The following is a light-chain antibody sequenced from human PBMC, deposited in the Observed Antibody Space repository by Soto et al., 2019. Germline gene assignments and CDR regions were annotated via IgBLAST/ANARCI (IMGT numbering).Light chain of an antibody. CDR1: QSVSSY. CDR2: DAS. Sequence: EIVLTQSPATLSLSPGARATLSCRASQSVSSYLAWYQQKPGQAPRLLIYDASNSATGIPARFSGSGSGTDFTLTISSLEPEDFAVYYCQQRSNWPPGYTFGQGTKLEIK. CDR3: QQRSNWPPGYT. J-gene: IGKJ2*01. V-gene: IGKV3-11*01.